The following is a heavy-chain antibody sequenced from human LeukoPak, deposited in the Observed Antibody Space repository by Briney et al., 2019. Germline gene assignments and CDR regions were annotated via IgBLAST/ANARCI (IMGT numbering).Heavy chain of an antibody. D-gene: IGHD3-16*01. CDR3: ARVIGSYGDSAY. CDR1: GFTFSSYS. CDR2: ISSMSSGI. J-gene: IGHJ4*02. V-gene: IGHV3-48*04. Sequence: GGSLRLSCAASGFTFSSYSMNWVRQAPGKGLEWLSYISSMSSGIYYADSLKGRFTISRDNAKNSMYLQMNSRRAEDTAVYYCARVIGSYGDSAYGGQGTLVTVSS.